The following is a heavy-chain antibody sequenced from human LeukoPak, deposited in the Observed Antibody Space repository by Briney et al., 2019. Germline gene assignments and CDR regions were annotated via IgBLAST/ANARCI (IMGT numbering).Heavy chain of an antibody. CDR2: LSAGKQVP. J-gene: IGHJ6*03. CDR3: GRYGLGYYYMDV. Sequence: GGSLRLSCLASGFTFSTYSLSWVRQAPGKGLEWVSALSAGKQVPYYADSVRGRFTISRDNAKNTLYLQMNSLRAEDTAVYYCGRYGLGYYYMDVWGKGTTVTVSS. D-gene: IGHD6-19*01. CDR1: GFTFSTYS. V-gene: IGHV3-23*01.